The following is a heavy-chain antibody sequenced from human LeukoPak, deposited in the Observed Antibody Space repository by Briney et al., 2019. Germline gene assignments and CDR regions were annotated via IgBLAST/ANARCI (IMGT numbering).Heavy chain of an antibody. V-gene: IGHV4-61*08. CDR3: ARGTAVAGT. Sequence: PSETLSLTCTVSGGSISSGGYYWSWIRQPPGKGLEWIGYIYYSGSTNYNPSLKGRVTISVDTSKNQFSLRLSSVTAADTAVYYCARGTAVAGTWGQGTLVTVSS. CDR2: IYYSGST. J-gene: IGHJ5*02. D-gene: IGHD6-19*01. CDR1: GGSISSGGYY.